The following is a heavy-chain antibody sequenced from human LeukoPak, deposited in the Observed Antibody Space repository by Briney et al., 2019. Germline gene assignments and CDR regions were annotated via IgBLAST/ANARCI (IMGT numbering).Heavy chain of an antibody. D-gene: IGHD5-18*01. J-gene: IGHJ3*02. V-gene: IGHV4-39*07. CDR3: AGGYSYGGAIDAFDI. CDR1: GGSISSSSYY. CDR2: IYYSGST. Sequence: SETLSLTCTVSGGSISSSSYYWGWIRQPPGKGLEWIGSIYYSGSTYYNPSLKSRVTISVDTSKNQFSLKLSSVTAADTAVYYCAGGYSYGGAIDAFDIWGQGTMVTVSS.